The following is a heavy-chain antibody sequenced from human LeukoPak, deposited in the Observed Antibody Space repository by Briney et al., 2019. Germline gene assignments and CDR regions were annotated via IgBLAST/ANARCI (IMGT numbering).Heavy chain of an antibody. Sequence: GGSLRLSCAASGFTFSSYSMNWVRQAPGKGLAWVSSISSSSSYIYYADSVKGRFTISRDNAKNSLYLQMNSLRAEDTAVYYCAKEEYYYGSGSYGGNFDYWGQGTLVTVSS. J-gene: IGHJ4*02. CDR2: ISSSSSYI. V-gene: IGHV3-21*01. CDR3: AKEEYYYGSGSYGGNFDY. CDR1: GFTFSSYS. D-gene: IGHD3-10*01.